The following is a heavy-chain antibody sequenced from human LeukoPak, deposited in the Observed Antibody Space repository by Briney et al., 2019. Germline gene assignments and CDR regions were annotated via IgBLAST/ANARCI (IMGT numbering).Heavy chain of an antibody. CDR3: AKGAGGFSYYNWFDP. V-gene: IGHV4-39*07. CDR2: IYYSGTT. J-gene: IGHJ5*02. CDR1: GGSISSGPYY. Sequence: SETLSLTCTVSGGSISSGPYYWGWIRQPPGKGLEWIGSIYYSGTTHYSPSLESRVTISVDTSKNQFSLKLASVTAADTAIYYCAKGAGGFSYYNWFDPWGQGTLVTVSS. D-gene: IGHD5-18*01.